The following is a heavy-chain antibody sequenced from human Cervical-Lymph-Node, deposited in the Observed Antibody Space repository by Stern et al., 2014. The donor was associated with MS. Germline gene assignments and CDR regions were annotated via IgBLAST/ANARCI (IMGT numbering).Heavy chain of an antibody. CDR1: GFTFSSYS. CDR3: ARAWGAAAGYYFDY. D-gene: IGHD6-13*01. J-gene: IGHJ4*02. V-gene: IGHV3-21*01. Sequence: EVQLVESGGGLVKPGGSLRLSCAASGFTFSSYSMNWVRQAPGKGLEWVSSISSNGYHKYYADSVKGRFTISRDNAKNSLSLQMNNLRDEDTAVYYCARAWGAAAGYYFDYWGQGSLVTVSS. CDR2: ISSNGYHK.